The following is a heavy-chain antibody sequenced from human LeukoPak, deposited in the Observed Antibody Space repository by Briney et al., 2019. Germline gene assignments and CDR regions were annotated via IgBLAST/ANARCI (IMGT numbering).Heavy chain of an antibody. V-gene: IGHV3-11*04. CDR2: ISGSSSDI. J-gene: IGHJ4*02. D-gene: IGHD6-19*01. Sequence: GGSLRLSCVVSGFSFSDSYMTWIRQTPGKGLEWLAYISGSSSDIYYADSVKGRFTISRDNAKNSLYLQMNSLRAEDTAVYYCARASGWYGRGVYYFDYWGQGTLVTVSS. CDR1: GFSFSDSY. CDR3: ARASGWYGRGVYYFDY.